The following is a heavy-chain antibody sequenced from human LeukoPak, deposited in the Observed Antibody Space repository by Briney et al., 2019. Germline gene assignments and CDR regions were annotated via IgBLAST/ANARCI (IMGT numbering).Heavy chain of an antibody. CDR2: IKGDGSVR. J-gene: IGHJ4*02. D-gene: IGHD6-6*01. CDR1: GFTFSNYW. V-gene: IGHV3-74*01. Sequence: PGGSLRLSCAASGFTFSNYWMHWVRQAPGKGLVWVSRIKGDGSVRTYSDSVKGRFTISRDNVENTLYLQMDSLEAEDTAVYYCAKGQLDDYWGQGTLVTVSS. CDR3: AKGQLDDY.